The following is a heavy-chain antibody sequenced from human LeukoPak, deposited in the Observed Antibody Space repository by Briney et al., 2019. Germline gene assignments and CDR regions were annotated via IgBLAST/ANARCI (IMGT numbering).Heavy chain of an antibody. J-gene: IGHJ6*04. CDR2: IRSKANSYAT. V-gene: IGHV3-73*01. D-gene: IGHD4-23*01. CDR3: TRHDYGGHYYYGMDV. Sequence: PGGPLKLSCAASGFTLSGSAMHWVRQASGKGLEWVGRIRSKANSYATAYAASVKGRFTISRDDSKNTAYLQMNSLKTEDTAVYYCTRHDYGGHYYYGMDVWGKGTTVTVSS. CDR1: GFTLSGSA.